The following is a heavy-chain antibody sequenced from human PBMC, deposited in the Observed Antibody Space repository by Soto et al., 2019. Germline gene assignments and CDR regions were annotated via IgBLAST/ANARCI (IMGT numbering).Heavy chain of an antibody. CDR2: INSDGSST. J-gene: IGHJ6*02. CDR3: AGTLWTRGMDV. CDR1: VFTFSSYW. D-gene: IGHD3-3*01. V-gene: IGHV3-74*01. Sequence: PGGSPRLSCAASVFTFSSYWMHWVRQAPGKGLVWVSRINSDGSSTSYADSVKGRFTISRENAKNTLYLQMNSLRAEDTAVYYCAGTLWTRGMDVWGQGNTVTVSS.